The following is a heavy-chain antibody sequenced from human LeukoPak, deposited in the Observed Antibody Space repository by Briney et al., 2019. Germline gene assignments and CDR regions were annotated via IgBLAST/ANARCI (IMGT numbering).Heavy chain of an antibody. CDR1: GFTFRSYG. D-gene: IGHD6-6*01. V-gene: IGHV3-33*08. CDR3: ARVGSSSSLGFDY. Sequence: GGSLRLSCAASGFTFRSYGMHWVRQAPGKGLEWVAVIWYVGSNKYCADSVKGRFTISRDNSKNTLYLEMSSLRAEDTAVYYCARVGSSSSLGFDYWGQGTLVTVSS. CDR2: IWYVGSNK. J-gene: IGHJ4*02.